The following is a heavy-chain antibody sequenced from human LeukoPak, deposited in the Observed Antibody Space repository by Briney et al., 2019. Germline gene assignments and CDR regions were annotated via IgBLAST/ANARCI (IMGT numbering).Heavy chain of an antibody. J-gene: IGHJ3*02. CDR2: IYHSGST. Sequence: PSETLFLTCTVSGYSISSGYYWGWIRQPPGKGLEWIGSIYHSGSTYYNPSLKSRVTISVDTSKNQFSLKLSSVTAADTAVYYCARGKDGTYAFDIWGQGTMVTVSS. CDR1: GYSISSGYY. V-gene: IGHV4-38-2*02. D-gene: IGHD1-1*01. CDR3: ARGKDGTYAFDI.